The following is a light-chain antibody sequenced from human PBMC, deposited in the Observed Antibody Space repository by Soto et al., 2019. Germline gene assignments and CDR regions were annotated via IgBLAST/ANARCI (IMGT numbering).Light chain of an antibody. CDR3: QQYRNWPLT. V-gene: IGKV3-15*01. J-gene: IGKJ4*01. CDR2: GAS. Sequence: EIVMTQSPATLSVSPGERATLSCRASQSVGNNLAWYRQKSGQAPRLLIYGASTRATGIPARFSGSGSGTEFTLNIDSLHSDDFEVYLCQQYRNWPLTFGGGTKVEIK. CDR1: QSVGNN.